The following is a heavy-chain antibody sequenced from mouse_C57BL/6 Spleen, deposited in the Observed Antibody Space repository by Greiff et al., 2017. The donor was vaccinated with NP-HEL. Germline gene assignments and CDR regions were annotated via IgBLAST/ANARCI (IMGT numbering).Heavy chain of an antibody. CDR1: GYSFTGYY. D-gene: IGHD2-4*01. V-gene: IGHV1-42*01. CDR2: INPSTGGT. Sequence: EVQLQQSGPELVKPGASVKISCKASGYSFTGYYMNWVKQSPEKSLEWIGEINPSTGGTTYNQKFKAKATLTVDKSSSTAYMQLKSLTSEDSAVYYCASHYDPLYAMDYGGQGTSVTVSS. J-gene: IGHJ4*01. CDR3: ASHYDPLYAMDY.